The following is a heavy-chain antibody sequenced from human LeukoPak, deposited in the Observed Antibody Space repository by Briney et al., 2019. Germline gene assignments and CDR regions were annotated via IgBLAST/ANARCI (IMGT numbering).Heavy chain of an antibody. Sequence: GGSLRLSCAASGFTFSSQWMSWVRQAPGKGLEWVANINQGGTEKYYVDSVKGRFTISRDNAENSLYLQMNSLRAEDTAVYYCARAPEYSSSLLARDWGQGTLVTVSS. D-gene: IGHD6-6*01. CDR3: ARAPEYSSSLLARD. CDR1: GFTFSSQW. J-gene: IGHJ4*02. CDR2: INQGGTEK. V-gene: IGHV3-7*01.